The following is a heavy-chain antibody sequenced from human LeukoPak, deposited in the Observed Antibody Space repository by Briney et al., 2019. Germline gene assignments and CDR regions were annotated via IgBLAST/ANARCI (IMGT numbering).Heavy chain of an antibody. Sequence: GGSLRLSCAAFGFTFSTYAMSWVRQAPGEGREWVCGISASGGSTYYADSVKGRFTISRDNSKNTLYLQMNSLRAEDTAVYYCAKDRDSTLIRGAIYDWGQGTLVTVSS. CDR3: AKDRDSTLIRGAIYD. CDR1: GFTFSTYA. J-gene: IGHJ4*02. V-gene: IGHV3-23*01. D-gene: IGHD3-10*01. CDR2: ISASGGST.